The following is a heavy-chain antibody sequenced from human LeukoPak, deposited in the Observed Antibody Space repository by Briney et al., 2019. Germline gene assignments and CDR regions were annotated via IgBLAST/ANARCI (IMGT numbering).Heavy chain of an antibody. V-gene: IGHV4-59*08. Sequence: PSETLSLTCTVSGGSISSYYWSWIRQPPGKGLEWIGYIYYSGSTNYNPSLESRVTISVDTSKNQFSLELSSVTAADTAVYYCARNRVSFDYWGQGTLVTVSS. CDR1: GGSISSYY. J-gene: IGHJ4*02. CDR2: IYYSGST. CDR3: ARNRVSFDY. D-gene: IGHD1-14*01.